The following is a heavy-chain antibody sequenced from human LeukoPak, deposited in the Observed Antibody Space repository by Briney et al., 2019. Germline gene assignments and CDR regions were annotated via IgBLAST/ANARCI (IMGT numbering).Heavy chain of an antibody. V-gene: IGHV3-74*01. D-gene: IGHD1-26*01. J-gene: IGHJ4*02. CDR2: INSDESIT. CDR3: ARERWGIVGATDY. CDR1: GFTFSSSW. Sequence: PGGSLRLSCAASGFTFSSSWMYWARQAPGKGLVWVSRINSDESITTYADSVKGRFTISRDNAKNTLYLQMNSLRAEDTAVYYCARERWGIVGATDYWGQGTLDTVSS.